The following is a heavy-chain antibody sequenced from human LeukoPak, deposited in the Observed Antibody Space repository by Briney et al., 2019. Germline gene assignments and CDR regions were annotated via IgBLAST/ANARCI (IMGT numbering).Heavy chain of an antibody. CDR1: GYTFTSYA. CDR3: ARDYYDSSGYYPFDY. V-gene: IGHV1-3*01. CDR2: INAGNGNT. J-gene: IGHJ4*02. D-gene: IGHD3-22*01. Sequence: ASVKVSCKASGYTFTSYAMHWVRQAPGQRLEWMGWINAGNGNTKYSQKFQGRVTITRDTSASTAHMELSSLRSEDTAVYYCARDYYDSSGYYPFDYWGQGTLVTVSS.